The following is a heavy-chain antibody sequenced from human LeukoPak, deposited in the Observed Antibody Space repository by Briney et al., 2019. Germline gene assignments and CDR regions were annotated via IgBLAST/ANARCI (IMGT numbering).Heavy chain of an antibody. CDR2: ISTDGKST. Sequence: QTGGSLRLSCVASGFTFSNYWMLWVRQAPGKGLMWVSLISTDGKSTRYAESVKGRFTISRDNAKNTLYLQMNSLRAEDTAVYYCARGRYYLDSWGQGTLVTVSS. CDR3: ARGRYYLDS. CDR1: GFTFSNYW. D-gene: IGHD4-17*01. V-gene: IGHV3-74*01. J-gene: IGHJ4*02.